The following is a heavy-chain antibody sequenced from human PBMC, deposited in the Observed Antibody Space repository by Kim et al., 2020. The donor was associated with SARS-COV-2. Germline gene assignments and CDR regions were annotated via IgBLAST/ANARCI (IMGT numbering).Heavy chain of an antibody. CDR1: GYALSDLA. Sequence: ASVKVSCNISGYALSDLAIHWVRQAPGGGLEWMGGFDPVGGETVYAQKFQGRVTLTEDTSTDTAYMEVNGLNSDDTAVFFCATFANHPYYDYGLDVWGKETPVTV. J-gene: IGHJ6*04. CDR2: FDPVGGET. CDR3: ATFANHPYYDYGLDV. V-gene: IGHV1-24*01.